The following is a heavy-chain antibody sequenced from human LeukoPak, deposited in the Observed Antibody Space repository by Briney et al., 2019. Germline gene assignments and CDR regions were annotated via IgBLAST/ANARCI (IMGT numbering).Heavy chain of an antibody. D-gene: IGHD2-2*01. V-gene: IGHV1-18*01. CDR2: ISAYNGNT. Sequence: ASVTVSCKASGYTFTSYGISWVRQAPGQGLEWMGWISAYNGNTNYAQKLQGRVTMTTDTSTSTAYMELRSLRSDDTAVYYCARLGPRDIVVVPAAIFPNYYYYYGMDVWGQGTTVTVSS. CDR3: ARLGPRDIVVVPAAIFPNYYYYYGMDV. CDR1: GYTFTSYG. J-gene: IGHJ6*02.